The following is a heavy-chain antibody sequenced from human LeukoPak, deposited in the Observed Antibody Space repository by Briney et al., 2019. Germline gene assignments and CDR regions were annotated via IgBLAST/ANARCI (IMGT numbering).Heavy chain of an antibody. CDR3: ARDGSNPTIFGVGDYFDY. Sequence: SETLSLTCAVSGGSISSGGYSWSWIRQPPGKGLEWIGYIYYSGSTYYNPSLKSRVTISVDTSKNQFSLKLSSVTAADTAVYYCARDGSNPTIFGVGDYFDYWGQGTLVTVSS. D-gene: IGHD3-3*01. CDR2: IYYSGST. V-gene: IGHV4-30-4*07. CDR1: GGSISSGGYS. J-gene: IGHJ4*02.